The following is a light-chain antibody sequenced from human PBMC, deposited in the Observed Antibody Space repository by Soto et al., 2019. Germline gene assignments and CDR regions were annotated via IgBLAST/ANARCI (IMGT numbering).Light chain of an antibody. J-gene: IGLJ2*01. CDR3: RSYTSSNTLV. CDR1: SSDVGGYMY. Sequence: QSALTQPASVSGSPGQSITISCTGTSSDVGGYMYVSWYQQHPGKAPKLMIYDVTNRPSGVSNRFSGFKSGNTAFLTISGLQAEDEADYYCRSYTSSNTLVFGGGTKLTVL. CDR2: DVT. V-gene: IGLV2-14*01.